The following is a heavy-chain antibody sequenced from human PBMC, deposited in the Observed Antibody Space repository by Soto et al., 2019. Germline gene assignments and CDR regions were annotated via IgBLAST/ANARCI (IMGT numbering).Heavy chain of an antibody. V-gene: IGHV3-30*18. J-gene: IGHJ6*02. CDR1: GFTFNRYG. D-gene: IGHD3-3*01. CDR2: ISDDGSDR. Sequence: GGSLRLSCVASGFTFNRYGIHWVRQAPGKGLEWVALISDDGSDRDYADSVKGRFTISRDNSKNTLYLQMNSLIPEDTAVYYCAKTLRCLELALDYYYGMDVWGQGTTVTVSS. CDR3: AKTLRCLELALDYYYGMDV.